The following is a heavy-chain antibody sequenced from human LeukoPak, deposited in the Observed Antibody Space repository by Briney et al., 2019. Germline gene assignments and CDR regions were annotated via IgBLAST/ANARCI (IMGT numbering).Heavy chain of an antibody. CDR1: GGSISSYY. D-gene: IGHD3-22*01. Sequence: SETLSLTCTVSGGSISSYYWSWIRQPAGKGLEWIGRIHTSGSTNYSPSLTSRVTMSVDTSKNQFSLKLSSVTAADTAVYYCARDRYYYDSSARYFDYRGQGTLVTVST. CDR2: IHTSGST. CDR3: ARDRYYYDSSARYFDY. J-gene: IGHJ4*02. V-gene: IGHV4-4*07.